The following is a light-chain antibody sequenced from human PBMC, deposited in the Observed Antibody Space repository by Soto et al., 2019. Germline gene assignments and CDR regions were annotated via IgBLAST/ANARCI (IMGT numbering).Light chain of an antibody. CDR3: QQYNDWPRRM. CDR1: QSVNSR. Sequence: ETVMTQSPATLSVSPGDRATLSCRASQSVNSRIAWYQQKPGQAPRLLIYGASTRATGIPARFSGSGSGTEFPLTIASLQSEDFAVYYCQQYNDWPRRMFGQGTKVEIK. J-gene: IGKJ1*01. CDR2: GAS. V-gene: IGKV3-15*01.